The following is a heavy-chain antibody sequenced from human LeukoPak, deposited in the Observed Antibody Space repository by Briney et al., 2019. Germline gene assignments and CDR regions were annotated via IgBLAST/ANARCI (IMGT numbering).Heavy chain of an antibody. CDR2: ISTNGDGT. J-gene: IGHJ4*02. Sequence: PGGSLRLSCAGSGFPFSSYSMNWVRQAPGKRLEYVAAISTNGDGTYYANSVRGRFTISRDNSKNTLYLQMGSLRAEDMAVYYCARYSGSCYNSWGQGTLVTVSS. CDR1: GFPFSSYS. V-gene: IGHV3-64*01. D-gene: IGHD2-15*01. CDR3: ARYSGSCYNS.